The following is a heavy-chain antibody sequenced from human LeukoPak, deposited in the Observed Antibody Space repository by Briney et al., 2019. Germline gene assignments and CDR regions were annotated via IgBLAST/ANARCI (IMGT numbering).Heavy chain of an antibody. Sequence: ASVKVSCKASGGTFSSYAISWVRQAPGQRLEWIGGIIPIFGTGNYAQKFQGRVTITADESTSTAYMELSSLRSDDTAVYYCARELVDSSGLDYWGQGTLVTVSS. CDR2: IIPIFGTG. V-gene: IGHV1-69*13. D-gene: IGHD6-19*01. CDR1: GGTFSSYA. J-gene: IGHJ4*02. CDR3: ARELVDSSGLDY.